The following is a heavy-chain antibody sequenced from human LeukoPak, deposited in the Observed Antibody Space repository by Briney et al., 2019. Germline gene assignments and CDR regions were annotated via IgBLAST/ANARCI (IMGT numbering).Heavy chain of an antibody. CDR2: IYSGGST. J-gene: IGHJ4*02. CDR3: ARVKRERGTDY. D-gene: IGHD1-1*01. V-gene: IGHV3-53*01. CDR1: GFTVSSNY. Sequence: GGSLRLSCAASGFTVSSNYMSWVRQAPGKGLEWVSVIYSGGSTYYADSVKGRLTISRDNSKNTLYLQMNSLRAEDTAVYYCARVKRERGTDYWGQETLVTVSS.